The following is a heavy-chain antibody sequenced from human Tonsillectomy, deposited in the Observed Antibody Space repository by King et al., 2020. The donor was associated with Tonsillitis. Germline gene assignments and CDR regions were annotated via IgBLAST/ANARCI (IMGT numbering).Heavy chain of an antibody. CDR1: GFTFSSYT. D-gene: IGHD3-22*01. Sequence: VQLVESGGGLVKPGGSLRLSCAASGFTFSSYTMIWVRQAPGKGLELVSSISSGSSYIYYADSVRGRFTISRDIAKNSLYLQMNSLRAEDTAVYYCAHLVISDYWGQGTLVTVSS. V-gene: IGHV3-21*01. CDR3: AHLVISDY. CDR2: ISSGSSYI. J-gene: IGHJ4*02.